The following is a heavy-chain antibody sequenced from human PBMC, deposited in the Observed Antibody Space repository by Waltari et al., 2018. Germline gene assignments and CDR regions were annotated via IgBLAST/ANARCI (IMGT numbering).Heavy chain of an antibody. J-gene: IGHJ3*02. Sequence: KESGPTLVKPTQTLTLTCTFSGFSLSTSGVGVCWIRQPQGKGLEWIGYIYYSGSTNYNPSLKSRVTISVDTSKNQFSLKLSSVTAADTAVYYCAGRSGWRRDAFDIWGQGTMVTVSS. CDR2: IYYSGST. D-gene: IGHD6-19*01. CDR1: GFSLSTSGVG. V-gene: IGHV4-61*08. CDR3: AGRSGWRRDAFDI.